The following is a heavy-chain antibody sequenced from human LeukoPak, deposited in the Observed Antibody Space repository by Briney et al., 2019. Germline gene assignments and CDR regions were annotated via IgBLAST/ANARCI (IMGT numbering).Heavy chain of an antibody. CDR1: GGSISSSSYY. Sequence: SETLSLTCTVSGGSISSSSYYWGWIRQPPGKGLEWIGSIYYSGSNYYNPSLKSRVTISVDTSKNHFSLKLSSVTAADTAVYYCARARKQQLYFDAFDIWGQGTMVTVSS. D-gene: IGHD6-13*01. J-gene: IGHJ3*02. CDR3: ARARKQQLYFDAFDI. CDR2: IYYSGSN. V-gene: IGHV4-39*02.